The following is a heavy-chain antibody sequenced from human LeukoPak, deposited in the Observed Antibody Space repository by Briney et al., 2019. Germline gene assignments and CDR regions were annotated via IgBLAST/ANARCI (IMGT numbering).Heavy chain of an antibody. J-gene: IGHJ3*01. CDR3: AKDFSSGYGHDAFDL. CDR1: GFIFSDYE. Sequence: PGGSLRLSCAASGFIFSDYEMNWVRQAPGKGLEWVSYISSSGNTIYYADSVKGRFTISRDNAKNSLYLQMNSLRAEDTAVYYCAKDFSSGYGHDAFDLWGQGTMVTVSS. D-gene: IGHD3-22*01. V-gene: IGHV3-48*03. CDR2: ISSSGNTI.